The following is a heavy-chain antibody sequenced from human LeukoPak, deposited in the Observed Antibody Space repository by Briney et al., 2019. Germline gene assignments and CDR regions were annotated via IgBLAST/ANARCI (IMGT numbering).Heavy chain of an antibody. CDR1: GGSVSSGSYY. CDR2: IYYSGST. CDR3: ARGASGTSSTSSYKELRPIDY. D-gene: IGHD2-2*01. V-gene: IGHV4-61*01. J-gene: IGHJ4*02. Sequence: PSETLSLTCTVSGGSVSSGSYYWSWIRQPPGKGLEWIGYIYYSGSTNYNPSLKSRVTISVDTSKNQFSLKLSSVTAADTAVYYCARGASGTSSTSSYKELRPIDYWGQGTLVTVSS.